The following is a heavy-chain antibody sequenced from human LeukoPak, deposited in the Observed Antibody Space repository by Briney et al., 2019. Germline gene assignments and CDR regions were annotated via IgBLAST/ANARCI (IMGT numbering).Heavy chain of an antibody. CDR2: ISSSSSYI. V-gene: IGHV3-21*01. J-gene: IGHJ6*02. CDR3: AKLGLYYYGMDV. D-gene: IGHD1-7*01. Sequence: GGSLRLSCGASGITFSSYSMNWVRQAPGKGLEWVSSISSSSSYIYYADSVKGRLTISRDNAKNSLYLQMNSLRAEDTAVYYCAKLGLYYYGMDVWGQGTTVTVSS. CDR1: GITFSSYS.